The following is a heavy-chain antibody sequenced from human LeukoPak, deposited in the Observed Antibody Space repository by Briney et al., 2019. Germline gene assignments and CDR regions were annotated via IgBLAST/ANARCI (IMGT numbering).Heavy chain of an antibody. V-gene: IGHV1-18*01. Sequence: GASVKVSCKASGYTFTTYGISWVRQAPGQGFEWMGWITTYNDNTKYAQKLQGRVTMTTDTSTSTAYMELRSLRSDDTAVYYCATDTSYSWYDTFGEYWGQGTLVTVSS. CDR1: GYTFTTYG. J-gene: IGHJ4*02. D-gene: IGHD5-12*01. CDR2: ITTYNDNT. CDR3: ATDTSYSWYDTFGEY.